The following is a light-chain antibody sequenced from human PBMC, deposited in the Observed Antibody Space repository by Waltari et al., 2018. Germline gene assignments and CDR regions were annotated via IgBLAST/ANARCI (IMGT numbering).Light chain of an antibody. CDR2: NSS. CDR1: QNVDTY. Sequence: DIVLTQSPVTLSLSPGERATLFCGASQNVDTYLAWYQQKPGQAPRLLIDNSSHRASGVPARFSGGGSGTDFTLTISSVEPEDIAIYYCQQRNTWPPYTFGQGTKLELK. V-gene: IGKV3-11*01. CDR3: QQRNTWPPYT. J-gene: IGKJ2*01.